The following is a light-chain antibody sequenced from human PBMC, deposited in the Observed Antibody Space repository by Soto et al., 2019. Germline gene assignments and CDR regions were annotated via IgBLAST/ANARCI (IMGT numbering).Light chain of an antibody. CDR1: SSNIGAGYD. J-gene: IGLJ2*01. CDR3: QSYDSSLSGAV. Sequence: QSVLTQPPSVSGAPGQRVTISCTGSSSNIGAGYDVHWYQQLPGTAPKLLIHGNSNRPSGVPDRFSGSKSGTSASLAITGLQAEDEAEYYCQSYDSSLSGAVFGGGSKVTVL. CDR2: GNS. V-gene: IGLV1-40*01.